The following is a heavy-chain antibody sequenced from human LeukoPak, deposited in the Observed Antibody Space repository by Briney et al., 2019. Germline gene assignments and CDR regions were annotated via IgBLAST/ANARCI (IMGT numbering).Heavy chain of an antibody. Sequence: GGSLRLSCAASGFSLRAYDLIWVRQAPGKGLDWVSIINGGGDIMMYEDSVKGRFTISRDNSKNTFYLQMNSLRVEDTAVYYCAMRDRGYGLDIWGQGQWSPSLQ. J-gene: IGHJ3*02. CDR2: INGGGDIM. D-gene: IGHD3-10*01. V-gene: IGHV3-23*01. CDR3: AMRDRGYGLDI. CDR1: GFSLRAYD.